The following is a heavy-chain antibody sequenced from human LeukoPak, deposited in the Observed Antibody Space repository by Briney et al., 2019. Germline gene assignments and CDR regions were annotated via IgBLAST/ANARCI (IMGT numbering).Heavy chain of an antibody. D-gene: IGHD2-15*01. CDR3: AKVRVGTAHFDY. Sequence: PGGSLRLSCAASGFIFSSYWMSWVRQAPGKGLEWVVVISHDGSNNNYADSVKGRFTISRDNSKNTLYLQMNSLRPEDTAVYYCAKVRVGTAHFDYWGQGTLVTVSS. CDR2: ISHDGSNN. J-gene: IGHJ4*02. CDR1: GFIFSSYW. V-gene: IGHV3-30*18.